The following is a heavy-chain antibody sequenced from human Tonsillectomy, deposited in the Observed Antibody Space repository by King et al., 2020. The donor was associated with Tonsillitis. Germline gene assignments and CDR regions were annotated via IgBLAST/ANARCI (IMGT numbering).Heavy chain of an antibody. Sequence: VQLVESGGGLVQPGGSLRLSCAASGFTFSSYAMSWVRQAPGKGLEWVSAISGSGGSTYYADSVKGRFTISRDNSKNTLYLQMNSLRAEDTAVYYCAKSPCVDTAMVTSSDYWGQGTLVTVSS. CDR3: AKSPCVDTAMVTSSDY. V-gene: IGHV3-23*04. D-gene: IGHD5-18*01. CDR2: ISGSGGST. CDR1: GFTFSSYA. J-gene: IGHJ4*02.